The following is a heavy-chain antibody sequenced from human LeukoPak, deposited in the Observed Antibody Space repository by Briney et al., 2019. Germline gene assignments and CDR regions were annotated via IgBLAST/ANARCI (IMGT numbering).Heavy chain of an antibody. CDR2: IRYDGSNK. V-gene: IGHV3-30*02. J-gene: IGHJ4*02. CDR1: GFTFSSYG. Sequence: GGSLRLSCAASGFTFSSYGMHWVRQAPGKGLEWVAFIRYDGSNKYYADSVKGRLTISRDNSKNTLYLQMNSLRAEDTAVYYCALQGGDARLSMLRGVVVHSFHYWGQGTLVTVSS. D-gene: IGHD3-10*01. CDR3: ALQGGDARLSMLRGVVVHSFHY.